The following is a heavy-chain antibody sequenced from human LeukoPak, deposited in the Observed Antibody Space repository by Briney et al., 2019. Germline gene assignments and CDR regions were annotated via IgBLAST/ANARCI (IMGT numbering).Heavy chain of an antibody. CDR1: GGSISSYY. CDR2: IYYSGGT. J-gene: IGHJ4*02. V-gene: IGHV4-59*01. Sequence: SETLSLTCTVSGGSISSYYRSWIRQPPGKGLEWIGYIYYSGGTNYNPSLKSRVTISVDTSRNQFSLKLSSVTAADTAVYYCARGEGGLWGALFDYWGQGTLVTVSS. D-gene: IGHD7-27*01. CDR3: ARGEGGLWGALFDY.